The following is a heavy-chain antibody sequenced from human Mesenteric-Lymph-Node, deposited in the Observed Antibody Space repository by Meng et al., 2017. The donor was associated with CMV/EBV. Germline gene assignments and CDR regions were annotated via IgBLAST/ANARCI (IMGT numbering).Heavy chain of an antibody. CDR3: ARDTGASGRYYSRALGY. V-gene: IGHV4-61*01. D-gene: IGHD3-10*01. CDR1: GGSVSSGSHY. Sequence: ETLSLTCTVSGGSVSSGSHYWTWIRQPPGKRLEWIGNIYYSGTTNYNPSLQSRVTISVDTSKTQFSLKLSSVTAADTAVYYCARDTGASGRYYSRALGYWGQGTLVTVSS. J-gene: IGHJ4*02. CDR2: IYYSGTT.